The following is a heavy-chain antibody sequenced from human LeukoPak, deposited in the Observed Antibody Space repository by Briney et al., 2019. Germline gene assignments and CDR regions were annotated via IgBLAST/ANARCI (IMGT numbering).Heavy chain of an antibody. CDR1: GFTFTYYA. CDR3: ASGDYFGSGSPGYYFDY. J-gene: IGHJ4*02. V-gene: IGHV3-30-3*01. CDR2: DGNNK. D-gene: IGHD3-10*01. Sequence: PGGSLRLSCAASGFTFTYYAMHWVRKGPGKGVEWGAVDGNNKYYADSVKGRFTISRDNSKSTLYLQLNSLRPEDTAVYYCASGDYFGSGSPGYYFDYWGQGTLVTVSS.